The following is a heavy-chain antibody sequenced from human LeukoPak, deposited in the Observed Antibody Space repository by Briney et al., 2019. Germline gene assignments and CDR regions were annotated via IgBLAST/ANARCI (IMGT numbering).Heavy chain of an antibody. Sequence: GGSLRLSCAASGFTFSSHWMSWLRQAPGKGLEWVANIKQDGSDKYYVDSVKGRFTISRDNAKNSLYLQMDSLRTDDTAVYYCARLNHYDFWSGYYTLDYWGQGTLVTVSS. CDR2: IKQDGSDK. J-gene: IGHJ4*02. CDR1: GFTFSSHW. D-gene: IGHD3-3*01. CDR3: ARLNHYDFWSGYYTLDY. V-gene: IGHV3-7*01.